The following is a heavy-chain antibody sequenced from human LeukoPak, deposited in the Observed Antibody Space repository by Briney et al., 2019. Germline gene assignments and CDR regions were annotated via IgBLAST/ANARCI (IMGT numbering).Heavy chain of an antibody. CDR3: ARGLLRYDGMDV. D-gene: IGHD3-3*01. J-gene: IGHJ6*02. CDR1: GGSISSYY. Sequence: SETLSLTCTVSGGSISSYYWTWIRQPAGKGLEWIGYIYYSGSTNYIPSLKSRVTISVDTSKNQFSLKLSSVTAADTAVYYCARGLLRYDGMDVWGQGTTVTVSS. CDR2: IYYSGST. V-gene: IGHV4-59*01.